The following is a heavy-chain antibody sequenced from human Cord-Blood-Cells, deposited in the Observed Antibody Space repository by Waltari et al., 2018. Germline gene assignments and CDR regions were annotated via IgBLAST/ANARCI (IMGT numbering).Heavy chain of an antibody. J-gene: IGHJ4*02. CDR2: MNPNSGNT. CDR3: ARGRRYYDYIWGSYRYYFDY. V-gene: IGHV1-8*01. D-gene: IGHD3-16*02. Sequence: QVQLVQSGAEVKKPGASVKVSCKASGYTFTSYDINWVRQATGKGLEWMGWMNPNSGNTGYAQKFQGRVTMTRNTSISTAYMELSSLRSEDTAVYYCARGRRYYDYIWGSYRYYFDYWGQGTLVTVSS. CDR1: GYTFTSYD.